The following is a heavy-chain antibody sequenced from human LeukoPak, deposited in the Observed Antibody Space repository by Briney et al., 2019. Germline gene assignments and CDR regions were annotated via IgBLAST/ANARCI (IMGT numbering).Heavy chain of an antibody. V-gene: IGHV3-30*04. D-gene: IGHD1-26*01. CDR1: GFTFSTYA. CDR3: AKDSGNFANYYFDH. CDR2: ITYDGRDK. Sequence: GGSLRLSCAASGFTFSTYAMHWVRQAPGKGLEWVAVITYDGRDKKYADSVKGRFSISRDNPKNTLYLQMDSLRSEDTAMYYCAKDSGNFANYYFDHWGQGTLVTVSS. J-gene: IGHJ4*02.